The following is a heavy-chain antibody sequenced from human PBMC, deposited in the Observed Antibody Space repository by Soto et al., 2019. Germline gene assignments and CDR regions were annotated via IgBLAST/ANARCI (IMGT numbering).Heavy chain of an antibody. CDR3: ATTWLTMEIYYYYGMDV. Sequence: SETLSLTCTVSGGSISSSSYYWGWIRQPPGKGLEWIGSIYYSGSTYYNPSLKSRVTISVDTSKNQFSLKLSSVTAADTAVYYCATTWLTMEIYYYYGMDVWGQGTTVTVSS. J-gene: IGHJ6*02. CDR2: IYYSGST. CDR1: GGSISSSSYY. V-gene: IGHV4-39*01. D-gene: IGHD3-9*01.